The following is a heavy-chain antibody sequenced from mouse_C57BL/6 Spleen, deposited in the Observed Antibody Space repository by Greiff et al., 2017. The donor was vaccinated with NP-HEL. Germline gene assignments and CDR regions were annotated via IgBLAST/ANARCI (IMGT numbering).Heavy chain of an antibody. V-gene: IGHV1-59*01. J-gene: IGHJ2*01. CDR3: ARRPVVATRLYFDY. Sequence: QVQLQQPGAELVRPGTSVKLSCKASGYTFTSYWMHWVKQRPGQGLEWIGVIDPSDSYTNYNQKFKGKATLTVDTSSSTAYMQFSSLTSEDSAVYYCARRPVVATRLYFDYWGQGTTLTVSS. CDR1: GYTFTSYW. CDR2: IDPSDSYT. D-gene: IGHD1-1*01.